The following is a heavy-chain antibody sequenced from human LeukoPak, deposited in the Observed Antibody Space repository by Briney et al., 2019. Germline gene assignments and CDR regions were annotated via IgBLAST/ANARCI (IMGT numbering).Heavy chain of an antibody. J-gene: IGHJ4*02. D-gene: IGHD2-2*01. Sequence: SETLSLTCTVSGASISSYYWSGIRQPPGKGLEWIGCIYDSGTTYYNPSLKTRVTISLDTSKNQFSLKLSSVTAADTAVYYCARQASCSGTNCYPFDYWGQGTLVTVSS. CDR3: ARQASCSGTNCYPFDY. CDR2: IYDSGTT. V-gene: IGHV4-59*08. CDR1: GASISSYY.